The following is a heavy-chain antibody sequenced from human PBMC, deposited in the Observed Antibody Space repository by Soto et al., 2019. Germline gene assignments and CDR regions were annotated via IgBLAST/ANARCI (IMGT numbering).Heavy chain of an antibody. V-gene: IGHV1-24*01. J-gene: IGHJ6*02. CDR2: FDPEDGET. D-gene: IGHD3-22*01. Sequence: GASVKVSCKVSGYTLTELSMHWVRQAPGKGLEWMGGFDPEDGETIYAQKLQGRVTMTADTSTSTAYMELRSLRSDDTAVYYCAREGPRSYYYDSSGYYWPFDYYYYGMDVWGQGTTVTVSS. CDR3: AREGPRSYYYDSSGYYWPFDYYYYGMDV. CDR1: GYTLTELS.